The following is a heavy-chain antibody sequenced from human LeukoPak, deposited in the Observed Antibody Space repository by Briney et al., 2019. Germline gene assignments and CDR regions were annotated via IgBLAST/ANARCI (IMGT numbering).Heavy chain of an antibody. D-gene: IGHD1-26*01. Sequence: GGSLRLSCAASGFTFTTYNMNWVRQAPGKGLEWVSYISSSSGTIYYADSVKGRFTISRDNSKNTLYLQMNSLRAEDTAVYYCAKDVVGAINYFDYWGQGTLVTVSS. CDR2: ISSSSGTI. CDR3: AKDVVGAINYFDY. CDR1: GFTFTTYN. V-gene: IGHV3-48*01. J-gene: IGHJ4*02.